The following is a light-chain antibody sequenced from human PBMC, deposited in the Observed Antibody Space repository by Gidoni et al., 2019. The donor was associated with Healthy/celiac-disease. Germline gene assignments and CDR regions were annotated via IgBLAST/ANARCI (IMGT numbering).Light chain of an antibody. Sequence: QSALTQPAYVSGSPGQSFTISCTGTSSDVGGYNYVSWYQQHPGKAPKLMIYDVSNRPSGVSNLFSGSKSGNTASLTISGLQAEDEADYYCSSYTSSSVVFGGGTKLTVL. V-gene: IGLV2-14*01. CDR3: SSYTSSSVV. CDR1: SSDVGGYNY. J-gene: IGLJ2*01. CDR2: DVS.